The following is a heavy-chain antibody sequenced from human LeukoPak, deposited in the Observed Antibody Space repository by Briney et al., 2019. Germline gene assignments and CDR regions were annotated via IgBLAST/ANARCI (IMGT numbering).Heavy chain of an antibody. Sequence: SQTLSLTCAISGDSFSSNMLWNWIRQSPSRGLEWLGRTYYRSKWYNDYAVSVKSRITINPDTSKNQFSLQLNSVTPEDTAVYYCARDYENYFDYWGQGTLVTVSS. CDR3: ARDYENYFDY. V-gene: IGHV6-1*01. CDR1: GDSFSSNML. D-gene: IGHD3-3*01. CDR2: TYYRSKWYN. J-gene: IGHJ4*02.